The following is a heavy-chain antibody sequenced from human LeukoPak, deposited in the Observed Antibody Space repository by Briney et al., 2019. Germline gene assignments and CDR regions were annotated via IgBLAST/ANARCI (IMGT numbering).Heavy chain of an antibody. CDR2: IYYSGST. CDR1: GGSISSSSYY. Sequence: SETLSLTCTVSGGSISSSSYYWGWIRQPPGKGLEWIGSIYYSGSTYYNPSLKSRVTISVDTSKNQFSLNLSSVTAADTAVYYCARKDTAMVTFDYWGQGTLVTVSS. V-gene: IGHV4-39*01. J-gene: IGHJ4*02. D-gene: IGHD5-18*01. CDR3: ARKDTAMVTFDY.